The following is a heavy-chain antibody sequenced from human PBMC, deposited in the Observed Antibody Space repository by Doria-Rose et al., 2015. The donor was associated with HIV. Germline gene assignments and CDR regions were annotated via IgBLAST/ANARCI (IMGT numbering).Heavy chain of an antibody. CDR3: ARIKSSRWYHKYYFDF. J-gene: IGHJ4*02. CDR2: IFSDDER. V-gene: IGHV2-26*01. D-gene: IGHD6-13*01. CDR1: GVSLSSPGMG. Sequence: GPVLVKPTETLTLTCTVSGVSLSSPGMGVSWIRQPPGKALEWLADIFSDDERSYKTSLKSRLTISKGTSKSQVVLTMTDMDPVDTATYYCARIKSSRWYHKYYFDFWGQGTLVIVSA.